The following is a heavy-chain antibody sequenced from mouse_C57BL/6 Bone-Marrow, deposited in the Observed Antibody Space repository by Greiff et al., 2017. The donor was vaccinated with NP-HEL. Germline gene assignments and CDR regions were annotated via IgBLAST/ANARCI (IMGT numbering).Heavy chain of an antibody. V-gene: IGHV1-81*01. CDR2: INPGSGGT. CDR1: GYTFTSYG. Sequence: VQLQQSGAELARPGASVKLSCKASGYTFTSYGISWVKQRTGQGLEWIGVINPGSGGTNYNEKFKGKATLTADKSSSTAYMQLSSLTSEDSAVYFCARSVFDYWGQGTTLTVSS. J-gene: IGHJ2*01. CDR3: ARSVFDY.